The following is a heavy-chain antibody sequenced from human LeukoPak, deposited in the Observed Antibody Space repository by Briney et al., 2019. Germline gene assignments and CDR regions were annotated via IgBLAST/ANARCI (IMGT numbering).Heavy chain of an antibody. CDR3: AIPISKGVEDFDY. CDR2: IIPIFGTA. J-gene: IGHJ4*02. V-gene: IGHV1-69*13. Sequence: ASVKVSCKASGGTFSSYAISWVRQAPGQGLEWMGGIIPIFGTANYAQKFQGRVTITADESTSTAYMELSSLTSDDTAVYYCAIPISKGVEDFDYWGQGTLVTVSS. CDR1: GGTFSSYA. D-gene: IGHD3-3*02.